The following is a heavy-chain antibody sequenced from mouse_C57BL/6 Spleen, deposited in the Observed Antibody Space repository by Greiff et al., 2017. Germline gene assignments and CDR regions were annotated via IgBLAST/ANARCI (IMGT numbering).Heavy chain of an antibody. J-gene: IGHJ3*01. Sequence: VQLQQSGPELVKPGASVKISCKASGYSFTGYYMNWVKQSPEKSLEWIGEINPSTGGTTYNQKFKAKATLTVDKSSNTAYMQLNSLTSEDSAVYYCARGDYAPGKWGQGTLVTVSA. D-gene: IGHD1-1*01. CDR1: GYSFTGYY. V-gene: IGHV1-42*01. CDR3: ARGDYAPGK. CDR2: INPSTGGT.